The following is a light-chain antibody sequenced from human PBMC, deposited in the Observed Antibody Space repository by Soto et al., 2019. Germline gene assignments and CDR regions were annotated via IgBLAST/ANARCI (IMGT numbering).Light chain of an antibody. J-gene: IGKJ1*01. Sequence: DIQMTQSPSTLSASVGERVTITCRASQTISNKLAWYQQKPAQAPKRLIYDASSLESGVPSRFSGSGSGTEFTLTISSLQPDDFATYYCQQYNSYSVTFGQGTKVEIK. CDR2: DAS. V-gene: IGKV1-5*01. CDR3: QQYNSYSVT. CDR1: QTISNK.